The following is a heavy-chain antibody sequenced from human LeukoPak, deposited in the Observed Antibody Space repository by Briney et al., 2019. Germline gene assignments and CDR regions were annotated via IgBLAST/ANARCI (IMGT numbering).Heavy chain of an antibody. CDR2: IFYSGST. CDR3: AKSNGYGLIDI. CDR1: GGSVSHYY. V-gene: IGHV4-59*02. D-gene: IGHD3-22*01. Sequence: SETLSLTCTVSGGSVSHYYWGWVRQPPGKALEWIGNIFYSGSTYYSPSLKSRVTISLDTSRNQFSLKLNSVTAADTAVYYCAKSNGYGLIDIWGQGTMVTVSS. J-gene: IGHJ3*02.